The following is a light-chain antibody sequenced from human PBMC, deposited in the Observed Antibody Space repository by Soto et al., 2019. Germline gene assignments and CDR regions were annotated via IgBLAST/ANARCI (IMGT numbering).Light chain of an antibody. CDR2: DVS. CDR3: SSYTSSNTYV. J-gene: IGLJ1*01. Sequence: QSVLPQPASVPGSPGESITIACTGTSSDVGGYNYVSWYQQHPGKAPKLMIYDVSNRPSGVSNRFSGSKSGNTASLTISGLQAEDEDDYYCSSYTSSNTYVFGTGTKVTVL. V-gene: IGLV2-14*01. CDR1: SSDVGGYNY.